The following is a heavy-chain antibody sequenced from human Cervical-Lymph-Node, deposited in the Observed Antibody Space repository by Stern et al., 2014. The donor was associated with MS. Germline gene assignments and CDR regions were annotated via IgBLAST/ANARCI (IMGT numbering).Heavy chain of an antibody. Sequence: QVQLVESGPGLVKPSETLSLTCLISGGSISTYYWSWVRQPPGKGLEWIGYIYYNGNTNYSPSLKSRVAMSVDTSKNQFSLKLASVTAADTAVYYCARDDGYSGYDSWGQGTLVTVSS. CDR2: IYYNGNT. V-gene: IGHV4-59*01. D-gene: IGHD5-12*01. CDR3: ARDDGYSGYDS. J-gene: IGHJ4*02. CDR1: GGSISTYY.